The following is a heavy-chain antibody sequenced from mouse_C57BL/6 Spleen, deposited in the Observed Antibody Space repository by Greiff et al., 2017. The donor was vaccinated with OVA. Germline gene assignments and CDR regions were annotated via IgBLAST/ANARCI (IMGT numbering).Heavy chain of an antibody. Sequence: VQLQESGPELVKPGASVKISCKASGYAFSSSWMNWVKQRPGKGLEWIGRIYPGDGDTNYNGKFKGKATLTADKSSSTAYMQLSSLTSEDSAVYFCATLTTVVATNAMDYWGQGTSVTVSS. CDR1: GYAFSSSW. CDR3: ATLTTVVATNAMDY. D-gene: IGHD1-1*01. V-gene: IGHV1-82*01. CDR2: IYPGDGDT. J-gene: IGHJ4*01.